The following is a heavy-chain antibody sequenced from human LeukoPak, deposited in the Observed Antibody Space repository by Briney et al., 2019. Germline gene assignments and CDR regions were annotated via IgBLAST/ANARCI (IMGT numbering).Heavy chain of an antibody. V-gene: IGHV3-30-3*01. J-gene: IGHJ4*02. CDR2: ISYDGSNK. D-gene: IGHD3-10*01. CDR1: GFTFSTFA. Sequence: GGSLRLSCAASGFTFSTFAMHWVRQAPGKGLEWVAVISYDGSNKYYADSVKGRFTISRDNSKNTVYLQMNSLRPEDTAVYYCARGDRNHYYYAFDYWGQGTLVTVSS. CDR3: ARGDRNHYYYAFDY.